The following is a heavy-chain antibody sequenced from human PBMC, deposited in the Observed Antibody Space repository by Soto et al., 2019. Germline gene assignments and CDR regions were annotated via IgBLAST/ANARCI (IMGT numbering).Heavy chain of an antibody. CDR3: ARCSRNSCYSYGVDV. J-gene: IGHJ6*02. CDR1: GFTFSNCG. CDR2: ISDSGATK. D-gene: IGHD2-15*01. V-gene: IGHV3-48*02. Sequence: PGGSLRLSCAASGFTFSNCGMNWVRQTPGKGLEWVSYISDSGATKHYADSVKGRFTISRDNGKDSLYLQMNSLRDEDTAVYFCARCSRNSCYSYGVDVWGPGATVTVSS.